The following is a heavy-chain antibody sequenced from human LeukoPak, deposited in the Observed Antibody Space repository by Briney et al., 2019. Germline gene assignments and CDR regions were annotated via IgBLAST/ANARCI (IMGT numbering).Heavy chain of an antibody. CDR3: ARGDSSGYPDC. CDR2: IYQSGST. D-gene: IGHD3-22*01. Sequence: SETLSLTCAVSGGSISSSNWWSWVRQPPGKGLEWIGDIYQSGSTNYKPSLKSRVTISVEKSKNQFSLKLSSVTAADTGVYYCARGDSSGYPDCWGQGTLVTVSS. J-gene: IGHJ4*02. CDR1: GGSISSSNW. V-gene: IGHV4-4*02.